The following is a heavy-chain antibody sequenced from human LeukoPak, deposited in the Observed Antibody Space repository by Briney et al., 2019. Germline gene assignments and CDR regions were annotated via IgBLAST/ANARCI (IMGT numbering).Heavy chain of an antibody. CDR3: AREHRGGYDFWSGYYTGISGNWFDP. J-gene: IGHJ5*02. V-gene: IGHV1-8*01. Sequence: ASVKVSCKASGYAFTSYDINWVRQATGQGLEWMGWMNPNSGNTGYAQKFQGRVTMTRNTSISTAYMELSSLRSEDTAVYYCAREHRGGYDFWSGYYTGISGNWFDPWGQGTLVTVSS. CDR1: GYAFTSYD. D-gene: IGHD3-3*01. CDR2: MNPNSGNT.